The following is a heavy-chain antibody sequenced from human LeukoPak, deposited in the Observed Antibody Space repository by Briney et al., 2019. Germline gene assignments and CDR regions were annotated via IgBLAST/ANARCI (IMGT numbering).Heavy chain of an antibody. CDR1: GFTFSSYG. Sequence: GGSLRLSCAASGFTFSSYGMHWVRQAPGKGLEWVAVIWYDGSNRYYADSVKGRFTISRDNSKNTLYLQMNSLRAEDTAVYYCARDDYGDYYFDYWGQGTLVTVSS. CDR3: ARDDYGDYYFDY. D-gene: IGHD4-17*01. V-gene: IGHV3-33*01. CDR2: IWYDGSNR. J-gene: IGHJ4*02.